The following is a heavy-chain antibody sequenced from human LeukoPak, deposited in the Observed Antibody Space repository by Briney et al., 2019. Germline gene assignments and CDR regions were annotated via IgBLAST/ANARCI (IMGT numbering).Heavy chain of an antibody. CDR1: GYSISSGYY. Sequence: SETLSLTCAVSGYSISSGYYWGWIRQPPGKGLEWIGSIYHSGSTYYNPSLKSRVTISVDTSKNQFSLKLSSVTAADTAVYYCASRSDYDLYYYYYMDVWGKGTTVTVS. V-gene: IGHV4-38-2*01. J-gene: IGHJ6*03. CDR2: IYHSGST. CDR3: ASRSDYDLYYYYYMDV. D-gene: IGHD3-3*01.